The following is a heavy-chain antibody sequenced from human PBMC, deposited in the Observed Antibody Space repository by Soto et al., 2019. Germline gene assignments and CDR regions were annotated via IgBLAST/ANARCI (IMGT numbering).Heavy chain of an antibody. J-gene: IGHJ6*02. D-gene: IGHD4-17*01. CDR1: GYSFTSYA. V-gene: IGHV1-3*01. CDR2: INAGNGNT. Sequence: ASVRGSCKASGYSFTSYAMHWLRQAPGQRLEWMGWINAGNGNTKYSQKFQGRVTITRDTSASTAYMELSSLRSEDTAVYYCASGYGPAGGYYGMDVWGQGTTVTVS. CDR3: ASGYGPAGGYYGMDV.